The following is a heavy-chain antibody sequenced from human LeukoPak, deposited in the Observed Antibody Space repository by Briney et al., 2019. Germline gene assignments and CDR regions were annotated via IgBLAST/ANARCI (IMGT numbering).Heavy chain of an antibody. CDR1: GFTFGDYA. Sequence: GRSLRLSCAVSGFTFGDYAMHWVRHAPGQGLEWVSVISWYYSSSGYEDSVKGRLAISRDNAKNSLFLQMHSLRDDDVAVYYCARDRYYDSSGGLNNWGQGTLVTVSS. CDR3: ARDRYYDSSGGLNN. V-gene: IGHV3-9*03. J-gene: IGHJ4*02. D-gene: IGHD3-22*01. CDR2: ISWYYSSS.